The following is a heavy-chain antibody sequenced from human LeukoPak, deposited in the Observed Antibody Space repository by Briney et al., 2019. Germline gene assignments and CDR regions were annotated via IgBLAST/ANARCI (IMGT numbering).Heavy chain of an antibody. CDR3: ARYLVVVAATHRQYYGMDV. CDR2: IYYTGNT. J-gene: IGHJ6*02. CDR1: DGSISTYY. Sequence: SETLSLTCTVSDGSISTYYWTWIRQPPGKELEWIGYIYYTGNTNYNPSLKSRVTISVDTSKNQFSLKLSSVTAADTAVYYCARYLVVVAATHRQYYGMDVWGQGTTVTVSS. D-gene: IGHD2-15*01. V-gene: IGHV4-59*12.